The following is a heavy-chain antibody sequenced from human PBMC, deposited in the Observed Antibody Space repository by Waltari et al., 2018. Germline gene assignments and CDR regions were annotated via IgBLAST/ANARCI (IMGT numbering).Heavy chain of an antibody. J-gene: IGHJ4*02. Sequence: QGQLQESGPGLLKPSETLDLTCAVSGGSITGYYWHWIRLPATKGLEWIGRVYSSGSANYNPSLKSRVIMSVDASKNQVSLRLTSVTAADMAIYYCARSAPGVGQSLDSWGQGTLVAVSS. CDR3: ARSAPGVGQSLDS. CDR1: GGSITGYY. CDR2: VYSSGSA. D-gene: IGHD7-27*01. V-gene: IGHV4-4*07.